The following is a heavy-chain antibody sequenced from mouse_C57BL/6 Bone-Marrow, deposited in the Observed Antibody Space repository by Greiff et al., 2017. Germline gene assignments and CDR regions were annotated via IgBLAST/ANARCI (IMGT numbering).Heavy chain of an antibody. CDR1: GYTFTDYY. CDR2: INPRSGST. J-gene: IGHJ3*01. Sequence: VQLQQSGAELVRPGASVKLSCKASGYTFTDYYINWVKQRPGQGLEWIASINPRSGSTYYNEKFKGKATLTAAKSSSTAYMQLSSLTCEDSAVYFGARPHYSNHVWGQGTLVTVSA. V-gene: IGHV1-76*01. CDR3: ARPHYSNHV. D-gene: IGHD2-5*01.